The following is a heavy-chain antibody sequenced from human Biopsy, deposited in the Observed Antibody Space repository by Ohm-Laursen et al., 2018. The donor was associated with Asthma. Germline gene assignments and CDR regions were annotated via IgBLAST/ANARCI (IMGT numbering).Heavy chain of an antibody. CDR1: GDSFISYA. Sequence: SSVKVSCKAYGDSFISYAITWVRQAPGQGLEWMGGIIPIIGTAHYAPKFQGRVTISADESTSTAYMELTSLSSEDTAVFFCGGFSSSNYYYGLDVWGQGTTVIVSS. J-gene: IGHJ6*02. D-gene: IGHD6-6*01. CDR2: IIPIIGTA. V-gene: IGHV1-69*01. CDR3: GGFSSSNYYYGLDV.